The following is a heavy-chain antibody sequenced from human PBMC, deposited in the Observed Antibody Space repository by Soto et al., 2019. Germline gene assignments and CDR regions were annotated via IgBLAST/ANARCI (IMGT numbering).Heavy chain of an antibody. CDR2: ITGSSDYT. CDR3: AREYYYGIDV. Sequence: QVQLVESGGGLVRPGGSLRLSCAASGFTFSDYYMTWIRQAPGKGLEWVSYITGSSDYTNYAVSVKGRFTISRDNVKIAPYLQMNTLRAEDTAVYYCAREYYYGIDVWGQGTTVTVSS. J-gene: IGHJ6*02. V-gene: IGHV3-11*05. CDR1: GFTFSDYY.